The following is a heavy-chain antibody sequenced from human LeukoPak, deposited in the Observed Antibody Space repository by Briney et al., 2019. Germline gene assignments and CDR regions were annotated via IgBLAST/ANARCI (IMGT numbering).Heavy chain of an antibody. CDR3: ARWEESDAFDI. Sequence: SETLSLTCSVSGDSITGYYWGWVRQPPGKGLEWIGNIYYTGNTYYNSSLKSRVTISLDTSKNQFSLKLSSVTAADTALYYCARWEESDAFDIWGQGTMVTVSS. CDR1: GDSITGYY. CDR2: IYYTGNT. D-gene: IGHD1-26*01. J-gene: IGHJ3*02. V-gene: IGHV4-59*04.